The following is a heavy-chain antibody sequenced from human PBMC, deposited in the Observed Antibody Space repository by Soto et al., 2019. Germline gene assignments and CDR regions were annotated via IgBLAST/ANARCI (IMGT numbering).Heavy chain of an antibody. CDR1: GGSISGYY. D-gene: IGHD3-16*02. J-gene: IGHJ4*02. V-gene: IGHV4-34*01. CDR2: INHSGST. Sequence: SETLSLTCAVYGGSISGYYWSWIRQPPGKGLEWIGEINHSGSTNYNPSLKSRVTISVDTSKNQFSLKLSSVTAADTAVYYCARVNIAQQFDYWGQGTLVTVSS. CDR3: ARVNIAQQFDY.